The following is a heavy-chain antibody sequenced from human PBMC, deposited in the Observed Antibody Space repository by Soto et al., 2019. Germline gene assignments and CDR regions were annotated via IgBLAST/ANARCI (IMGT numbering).Heavy chain of an antibody. V-gene: IGHV4-31*01. J-gene: IGHJ6*02. CDR3: ARGGRRSPGMDV. CDR2: IYYSGST. CDR1: GGSISSGGYY. Sequence: QVQLQESGPGLVKPSQTLSLTCTVSGGSISSGGYYWSWIRKHPGKGLEWIGYIYYSGSTYDNPSLKSQVTISVETSKNQFSLKLSSVTAADTAVYYCARGGRRSPGMDVWGQGTTVTVSS.